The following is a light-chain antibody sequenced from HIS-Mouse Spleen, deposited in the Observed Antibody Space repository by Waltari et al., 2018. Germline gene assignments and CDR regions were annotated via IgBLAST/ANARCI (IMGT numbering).Light chain of an antibody. J-gene: IGLJ1*01. Sequence: QSVLTQPPSVSGAPGPRVTIPCTGSSSHIGAGYDVHWYQQLPGTAPKPLIYGNSNRPSGVPDRFSGSKSGTSASLAITGLQAEDEADYYCQSYDSSLSGYVFGTGTKVTVL. CDR2: GNS. CDR3: QSYDSSLSGYV. CDR1: SSHIGAGYD. V-gene: IGLV1-40*01.